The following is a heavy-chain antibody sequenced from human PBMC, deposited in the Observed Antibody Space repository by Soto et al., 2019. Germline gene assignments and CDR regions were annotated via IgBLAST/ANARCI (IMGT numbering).Heavy chain of an antibody. V-gene: IGHV3-30*18. CDR2: MSYDGSNQ. CDR3: AKGGWYSSSSPSDC. Sequence: QVQLVESGGGVVQPGRSLRLSCAASGFTLSGNDMHWVRQAPGKGPEWVAVMSYDGSNQYYGDSVKGRFTISRDTSKSTLYLQMNSLRTEDTAVYYCAKGGWYSSSSPSDCCGQGTLVTVSS. J-gene: IGHJ4*02. D-gene: IGHD6-6*01. CDR1: GFTLSGND.